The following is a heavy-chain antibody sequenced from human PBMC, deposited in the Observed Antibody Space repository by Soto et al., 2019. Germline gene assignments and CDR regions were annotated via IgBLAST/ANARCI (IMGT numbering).Heavy chain of an antibody. CDR2: ISGYNGNT. J-gene: IGHJ4*02. CDR1: GYTFTNYG. V-gene: IGHV1-18*01. D-gene: IGHD3-22*01. CDR3: ARGGSSYSSGFSPKY. Sequence: GASVKVSCKASGYTFTNYGISWVRQAPGQGLEWMGWISGYNGNTNYAQNLQDRVTMTTDTSTSAAYMELRSLRSDDTAVYYCARGGSSYSSGFSPKYWGQGTLVTVSS.